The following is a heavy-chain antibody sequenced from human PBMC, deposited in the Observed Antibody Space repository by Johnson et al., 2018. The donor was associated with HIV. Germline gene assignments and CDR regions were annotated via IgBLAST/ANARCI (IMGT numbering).Heavy chain of an antibody. J-gene: IGHJ3*02. CDR3: AKGRWEATTYDDAFDI. CDR1: GFTVSSNY. D-gene: IGHD1-26*01. V-gene: IGHV3-66*01. CDR2: IYSGGRT. Sequence: VLLVESGGGLVQPGGSLRLSCAASGFTVSSNYMSWVRQAPGKGLEWVSGIYSGGRTYYADSVKGRFTISRDNSKNTLYLQMNSLRAEDTAVYYCAKGRWEATTYDDAFDIWGQGTMVTVSS.